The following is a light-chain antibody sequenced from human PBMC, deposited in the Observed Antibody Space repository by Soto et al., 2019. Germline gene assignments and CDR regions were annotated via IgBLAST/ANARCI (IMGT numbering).Light chain of an antibody. Sequence: DIQMTLSPLSLCASVGDRVTITCRASQEIRNDLSWYQQKPGKAPERLIFAVSFLKSGVPSRFSGSGSGTEFTLTISSLQPEDFAAYYCLQHNSNFWTFGQGTKVE. CDR3: LQHNSNFWT. J-gene: IGKJ1*01. CDR1: QEIRND. V-gene: IGKV1-17*01. CDR2: AVS.